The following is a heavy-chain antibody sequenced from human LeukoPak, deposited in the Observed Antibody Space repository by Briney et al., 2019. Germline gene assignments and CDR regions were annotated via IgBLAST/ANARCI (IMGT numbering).Heavy chain of an antibody. D-gene: IGHD6-13*01. Sequence: GGSLRLSCAASGFTCSSYEMYWVRQAPGKGLEWVSYIGSSTIYYADSVKGRFTISRDNAKNSLYLQMNSLRAEDTAVYYCARCTSSWYVLSQLGYYMDVWGKGTTVTVSS. CDR1: GFTCSSYE. CDR2: IGSSTI. J-gene: IGHJ6*03. CDR3: ARCTSSWYVLSQLGYYMDV. V-gene: IGHV3-48*03.